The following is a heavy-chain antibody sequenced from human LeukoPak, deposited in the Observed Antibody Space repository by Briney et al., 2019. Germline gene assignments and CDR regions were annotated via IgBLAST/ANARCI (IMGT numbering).Heavy chain of an antibody. Sequence: NSSETLSLTCTVSGGSISSGSYYWSWIRQPAGKGLEWIGRIYTSGSTNYNPSLKSRVTISVDTSKNQFSLKLSSVTAADTAVYYCARVLMRYYYGSGSYYYYYMDVWGKGTTVTVSS. CDR1: GGSISSGSYY. V-gene: IGHV4-61*02. J-gene: IGHJ6*03. CDR2: IYTSGST. D-gene: IGHD3-10*01. CDR3: ARVLMRYYYGSGSYYYYYMDV.